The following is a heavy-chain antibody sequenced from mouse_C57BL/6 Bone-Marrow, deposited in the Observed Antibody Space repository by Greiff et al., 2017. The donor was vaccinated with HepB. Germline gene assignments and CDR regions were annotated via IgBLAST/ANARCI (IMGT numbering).Heavy chain of an antibody. J-gene: IGHJ3*01. D-gene: IGHD1-1*01. CDR1: GFTFSSYA. CDR2: ISSGGDYI. V-gene: IGHV5-9-1*02. Sequence: EVKVVESGEGLVKPGGSLKLSCAASGFTFSSYAMSWVRQTPEKRLEWVAYISSGGDYIYYADTVKGRFTISRDNARNTLYLQMSSLKSEDTAMYYCTRDRATTVVGGFAYWGQGTLVTVSA. CDR3: TRDRATTVVGGFAY.